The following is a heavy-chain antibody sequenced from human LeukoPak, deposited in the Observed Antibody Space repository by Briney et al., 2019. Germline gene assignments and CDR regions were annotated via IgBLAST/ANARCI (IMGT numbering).Heavy chain of an antibody. Sequence: PGGSLRLSCAASGFTFSSYEMNWVRQAPGKVLEWVSYISSSGSTIYYADSLKGRFTISRDNAKNSLYLQMNSLRAEDTAVYYCARAHYYDSSGLDFWGQGTLVTVSS. V-gene: IGHV3-48*03. J-gene: IGHJ4*02. CDR1: GFTFSSYE. CDR2: ISSSGSTI. D-gene: IGHD3-22*01. CDR3: ARAHYYDSSGLDF.